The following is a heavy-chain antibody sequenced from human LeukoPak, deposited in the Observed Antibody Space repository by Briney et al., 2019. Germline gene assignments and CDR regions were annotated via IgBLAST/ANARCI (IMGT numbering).Heavy chain of an antibody. V-gene: IGHV4-4*07. D-gene: IGHD1-26*01. Sequence: PSETLSLTCDVSGDFFRSYLWGWVRQPAGKGLEWIVRIYATGSTNFNPSLKSRLTMSMDTSTNQFSLKLTSVTAADTAVYFCARQGYTASYYFLDSWSQGILVTVSS. CDR2: IYATGST. CDR1: GDFFRSYL. J-gene: IGHJ4*02. CDR3: ARQGYTASYYFLDS.